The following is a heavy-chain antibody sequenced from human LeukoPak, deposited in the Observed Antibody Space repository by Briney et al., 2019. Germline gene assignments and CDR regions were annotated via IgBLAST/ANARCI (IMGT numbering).Heavy chain of an antibody. Sequence: ASVKVSCKASGYTFTSYGITWVRQAPGQGPEWMGWINPNSGGTNYAQSFQGRVTMTRDTSISTAYMELSRLRSDDTAVYYCARDLTGRSDYWGQGTLVTVSS. V-gene: IGHV1-2*02. D-gene: IGHD3-9*01. CDR1: GYTFTSYG. CDR3: ARDLTGRSDY. CDR2: INPNSGGT. J-gene: IGHJ4*02.